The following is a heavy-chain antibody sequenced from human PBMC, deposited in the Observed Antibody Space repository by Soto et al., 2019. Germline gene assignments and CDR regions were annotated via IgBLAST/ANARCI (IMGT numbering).Heavy chain of an antibody. Sequence: QVQVVQSGPEVKKPGASVKVSCKVSGFTFSNHGLSWVRQAPGEGLEWMGWISGYNGHTNYAQKSQGSVIVTTDTSTTTSTRTFYMELTSMTSDDTAVYYCPRVGADDDYVWWAHRALDCWGSANLVTVSS. V-gene: IGHV1-18*01. CDR1: GFTFSNHG. CDR3: PRVGADDDYVWWAHRALDC. D-gene: IGHD3-16*01. J-gene: IGHJ4*02. CDR2: ISGYNGHT.